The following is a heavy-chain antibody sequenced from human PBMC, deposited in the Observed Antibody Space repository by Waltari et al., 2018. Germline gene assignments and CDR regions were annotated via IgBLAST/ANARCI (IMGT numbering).Heavy chain of an antibody. Sequence: QLQESGPGLVKPSETLSPTCTVPGGPISNHYLSWIRQPAGKGLEWIGRIYTSGSTNYNPSLKSRVTMSIDTSKNQFSLKLSSVTAADTAVYYCARAWKWERPPNDAFDIWGQGTMVTVSS. J-gene: IGHJ3*02. CDR2: IYTSGST. CDR3: ARAWKWERPPNDAFDI. CDR1: GGPISNHY. V-gene: IGHV4-4*07. D-gene: IGHD1-26*01.